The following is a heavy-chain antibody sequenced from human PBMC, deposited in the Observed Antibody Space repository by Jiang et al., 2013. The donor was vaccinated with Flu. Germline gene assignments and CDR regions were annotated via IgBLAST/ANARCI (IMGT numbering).Heavy chain of an antibody. CDR1: GGTFSSYA. D-gene: IGHD2-8*02. J-gene: IGHJ6*04. CDR2: IIPILGIA. V-gene: IGHV1-69*04. CDR3: ARSTGGVGWRTYGMDV. Sequence: QSGAEVKKPGSSVKVSCKASGGTFSSYAISWVRQAPGQGLEWMGRIIPILGIANYAQKFQGRVTITADKSTSTAYMELSSLRSEDTAVYYCARSTGGVGWRTYGMDVWGKGTTVTVSS.